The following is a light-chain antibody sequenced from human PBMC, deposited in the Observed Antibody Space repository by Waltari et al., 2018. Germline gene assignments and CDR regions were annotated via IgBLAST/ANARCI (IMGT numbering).Light chain of an antibody. CDR3: QQSYTSPPT. CDR2: AAS. CDR1: QSIGRS. Sequence: IQMTQSPYSLSASVGDRVTIPCRTSQSIGRSLNWYPPRPWKAPKLLIYAASSLQSGVPSRFRGRGSGTDFTLAISSLQPEDFATYYCQQSYTSPPTFGQGTKLEIK. J-gene: IGKJ2*01. V-gene: IGKV1-39*01.